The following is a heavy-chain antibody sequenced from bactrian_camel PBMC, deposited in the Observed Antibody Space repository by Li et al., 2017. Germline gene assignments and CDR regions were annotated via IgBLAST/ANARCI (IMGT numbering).Heavy chain of an antibody. Sequence: HVQLVESGGGSVQAGGSLRLSCSSGGYNFASACMGWFRQVPKKEREGIGAIDESGTTTYTEYMKGRFTISKDNAVNTLYLQIDSLKPEDTAMYYCAANFGSYCSVDYLQRRANFWGQGSVVAVASASELISGARGPRSPSP. CDR2: IDESGTT. CDR3: AANFGSYCSVDYLQRRANFWGQGSVVAVASASELIS. J-gene: IGHJ6*01. V-gene: IGHV3S1*01. D-gene: IGHD2*01. CDR1: GYNFASAC.